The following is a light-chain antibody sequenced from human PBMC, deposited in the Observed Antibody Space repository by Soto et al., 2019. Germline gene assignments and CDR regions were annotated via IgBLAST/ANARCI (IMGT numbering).Light chain of an antibody. CDR2: EVS. Sequence: QSALTQPASVXGSXXXXXXISCTGTSSDVGGYNYVSWYQQHPGKAPKLMIYEVSNRPSGVSNRFSGSKSGNTASLTISGLQAEDEADYYCSSYTSSGVFGGGTKLTVL. V-gene: IGLV2-14*01. CDR1: SSDVGGYNY. J-gene: IGLJ2*01. CDR3: SSYTSSGV.